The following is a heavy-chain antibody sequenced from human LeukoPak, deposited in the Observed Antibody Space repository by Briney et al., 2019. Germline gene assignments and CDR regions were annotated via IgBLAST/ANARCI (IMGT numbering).Heavy chain of an antibody. CDR2: INHSGST. CDR1: GGSFSGYY. V-gene: IGHV4-34*01. CDR3: ASSFSGIGIAAAGIGY. D-gene: IGHD6-13*01. Sequence: SETLSLTCPVYGGSFSGYYWSWIRQPPGKGLEWIGEINHSGSTNYNPPLKSRVTISVDTSKNQFSLKLSSVTAADTAVYYCASSFSGIGIAAAGIGYWGQGTLVTVSS. J-gene: IGHJ4*02.